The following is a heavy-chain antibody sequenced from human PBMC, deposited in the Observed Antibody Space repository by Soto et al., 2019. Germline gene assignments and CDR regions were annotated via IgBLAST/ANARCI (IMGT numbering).Heavy chain of an antibody. CDR3: AREGRGGGWFDP. Sequence: ESGGGLVQPGGSLRLSCAVSAFTVSSNYMNWVRQAPGKGLEWVSVIYSGGDTYYADSVKDRFTISRDNSKNTLYLQMNSLRAEDTAVYYCAREGRGGGWFDPWGQGTLVTVSS. CDR2: IYSGGDT. V-gene: IGHV3-66*01. CDR1: AFTVSSNY. J-gene: IGHJ5*02. D-gene: IGHD3-10*01.